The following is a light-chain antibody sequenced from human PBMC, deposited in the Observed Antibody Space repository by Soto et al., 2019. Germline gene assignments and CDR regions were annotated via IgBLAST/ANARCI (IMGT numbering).Light chain of an antibody. J-gene: IGKJ1*01. CDR2: DVS. Sequence: DIQMTQSPSSLSASVGDRVTITCRASQSISSYLNWYQQKPGKAPKLLIYDVSALKRGVPPRFSGSGSGTEFTLTISSLQPEDSATYYCLQDINYPWTFGQGTKVDIK. CDR1: QSISSY. V-gene: IGKV1-39*01. CDR3: LQDINYPWT.